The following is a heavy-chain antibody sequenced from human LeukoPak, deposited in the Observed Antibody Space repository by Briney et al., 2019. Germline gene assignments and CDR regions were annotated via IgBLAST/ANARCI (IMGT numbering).Heavy chain of an antibody. CDR1: GFTFSSYS. CDR2: ISSSSSYI. J-gene: IGHJ4*02. V-gene: IGHV3-21*01. Sequence: GGSLRLSCAASGFTFSSYSMNWVRQAPGKGLEGVSSISSSSSYIYYADSVKGRFTISRDNAKNSLYLQMNSLRAEDTAVYYCAKDPTYYYDSSGFGLYFDYWGQGTLVTVSS. CDR3: AKDPTYYYDSSGFGLYFDY. D-gene: IGHD3-22*01.